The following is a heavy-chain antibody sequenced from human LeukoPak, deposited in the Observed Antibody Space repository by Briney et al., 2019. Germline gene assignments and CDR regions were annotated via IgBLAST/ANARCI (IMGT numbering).Heavy chain of an antibody. CDR3: ARAPLGSDAFDI. J-gene: IGHJ3*02. Sequence: SETLSLTCAVYGGSFSGYYWSWIRQPPGKGLEWIGEINHSGSTNYNPSPKSRVTISVDTSKNQFSLKLSSVTAADTVVYYCARAPLGSDAFDIWGQGTMVTVSS. CDR2: INHSGST. CDR1: GGSFSGYY. D-gene: IGHD3-16*02. V-gene: IGHV4-34*01.